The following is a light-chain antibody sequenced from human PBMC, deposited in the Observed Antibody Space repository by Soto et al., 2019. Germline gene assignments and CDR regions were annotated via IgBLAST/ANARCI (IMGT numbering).Light chain of an antibody. CDR2: AAS. Sequence: AIQMTQPPSSLSASVGDRVTITCRASQGIRNDLGWYQQKPGKAPKLLIYAASSLKSGVPSRFSGSGSGTDFTLTISSLQPEDFATYYCLQDYNYPRTFGQGTKVDI. CDR3: LQDYNYPRT. J-gene: IGKJ1*01. CDR1: QGIRND. V-gene: IGKV1-6*01.